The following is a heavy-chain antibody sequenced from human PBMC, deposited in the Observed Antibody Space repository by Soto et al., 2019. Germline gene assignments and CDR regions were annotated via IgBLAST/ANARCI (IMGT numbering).Heavy chain of an antibody. V-gene: IGHV4-34*01. D-gene: IGHD6-19*01. Sequence: PSETQSLTCAVYGGSFSGYSWNWIRQSPGKGLEWIGDISESGSTKYNPSLKSRVTISIDTSKNQFSLKLNSVTAADTAVYYCARGDRDSSGWTDLYNWLHPWGQGTLVTLSS. CDR3: ARGDRDSSGWTDLYNWLHP. CDR1: GGSFSGYS. CDR2: ISESGST. J-gene: IGHJ5*02.